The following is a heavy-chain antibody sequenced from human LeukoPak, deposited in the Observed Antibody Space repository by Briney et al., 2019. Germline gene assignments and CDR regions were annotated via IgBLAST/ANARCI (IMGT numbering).Heavy chain of an antibody. CDR2: ISYDGSNK. V-gene: IGHV3-30*18. CDR1: GFTFSSYG. Sequence: GRSLRLSCEASGFTFSSYGMHWVRQAPGKGLEWVAVISYDGSNKYYADSVKGRFTISRDNSKNTLFLQMNSLRAEDTAVYYCAKIKSYYDSSGYFDYWGQGTLVTVSS. D-gene: IGHD3-22*01. J-gene: IGHJ4*02. CDR3: AKIKSYYDSSGYFDY.